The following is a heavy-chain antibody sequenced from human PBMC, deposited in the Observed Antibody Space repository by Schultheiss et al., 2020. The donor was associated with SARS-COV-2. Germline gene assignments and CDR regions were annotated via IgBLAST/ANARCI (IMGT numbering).Heavy chain of an antibody. CDR2: IYYSGST. V-gene: IGHV4-61*10. Sequence: SETLSLTCAVSGGSISSGSYYWSWIRQPAGKGLEWIGSIYYSGSTYYNPSLKSRVTISVDTSKNQFSLKLTSVTAADTAVYYCARYGPYSFESWGHGTLVTVSS. CDR3: ARYGPYSFES. D-gene: IGHD4-17*01. CDR1: GGSISSGSYY. J-gene: IGHJ4*01.